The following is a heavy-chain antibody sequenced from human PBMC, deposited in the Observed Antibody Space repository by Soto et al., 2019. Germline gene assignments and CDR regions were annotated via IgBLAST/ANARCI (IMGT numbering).Heavy chain of an antibody. J-gene: IGHJ4*02. CDR1: GGSFSVYY. V-gene: IGHV4-34*01. Sequence: QVQLQQWGAGLLKPSETLSLTCAVYGGSFSVYYCSWVRQSPGKGLEWIGEINDVGSTNYNPSLKSRVPMSADTSKNQFSLKLTSVTAADTAGYYCASRYGSGRYYCDNWGRGTLVTVSS. D-gene: IGHD3-10*01. CDR2: INDVGST. CDR3: ASRYGSGRYYCDN.